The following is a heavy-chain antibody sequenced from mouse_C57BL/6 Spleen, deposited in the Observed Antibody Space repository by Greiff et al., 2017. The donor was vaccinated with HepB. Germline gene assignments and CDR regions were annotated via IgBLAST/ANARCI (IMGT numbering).Heavy chain of an antibody. V-gene: IGHV5-17*01. Sequence: EVHLVESGGGLVKPGGSLKLSCAASGFTFSDYGMHWVRQAPEKGLEWVAYISSGSSTIYYADTVKGRFTISRDNAKNTLFLQMTSLRSEDTAMYYCARADYDYGYAMDYWGQGTSVTVSS. CDR2: ISSGSSTI. J-gene: IGHJ4*01. CDR1: GFTFSDYG. CDR3: ARADYDYGYAMDY. D-gene: IGHD2-4*01.